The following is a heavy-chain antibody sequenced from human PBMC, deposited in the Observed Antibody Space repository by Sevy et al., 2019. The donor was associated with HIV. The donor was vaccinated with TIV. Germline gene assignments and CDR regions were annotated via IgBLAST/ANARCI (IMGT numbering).Heavy chain of an antibody. V-gene: IGHV4-39*01. Sequence: SETLSLTCTVSGDSLSNSGYYWGWIRQPPGKGLEWIGNIYYSGSTHYNPSLKSRVTVSIDTSKNQFSLKLSSVTAADTAVYFCARFPYGDYVDYLDYWGQGTLVTVSS. CDR1: GDSLSNSGYY. CDR3: ARFPYGDYVDYLDY. J-gene: IGHJ4*02. CDR2: IYYSGST. D-gene: IGHD4-17*01.